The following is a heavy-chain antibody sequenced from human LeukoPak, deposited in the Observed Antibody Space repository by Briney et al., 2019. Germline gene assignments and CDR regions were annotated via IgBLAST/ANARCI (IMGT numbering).Heavy chain of an antibody. J-gene: IGHJ5*02. V-gene: IGHV3-30*02. D-gene: IGHD2-2*02. CDR1: GFTFSSYG. Sequence: PGGSLRLSCAASGFTFSSYGMHWVRQAPGKGLEWVAFIRYDGSNKYYADSVKGRFTISRDNSKNTLYLQMNSLRAEDTAVYYCAKDPRMRVPAAIRGYNWFDPWGQGTLVTVSS. CDR3: AKDPRMRVPAAIRGYNWFDP. CDR2: IRYDGSNK.